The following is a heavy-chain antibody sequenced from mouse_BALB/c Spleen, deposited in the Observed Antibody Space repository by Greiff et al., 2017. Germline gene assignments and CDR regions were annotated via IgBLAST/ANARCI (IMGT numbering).Heavy chain of an antibody. V-gene: IGHV1-69*01. D-gene: IGHD4-1*02. J-gene: IGHJ4*01. CDR3: ARDSNFDY. CDR1: GYTFTDYW. Sequence: QVQLQQPGAELVMPGASVKMSCKASGYTFTDYWMHWVKQRPGQGLEWIGAIDTSDSYTSYNQKFKGKATLTVDESSSTAYMQLSSLTSEDSAVYYCARDSNFDYWGQGSSDTVSS. CDR2: IDTSDSYT.